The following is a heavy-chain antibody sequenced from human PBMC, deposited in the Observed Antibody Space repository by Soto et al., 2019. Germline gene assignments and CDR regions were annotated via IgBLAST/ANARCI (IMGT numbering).Heavy chain of an antibody. CDR3: ARDNRYNWNDEGWFDP. CDR2: MNPNSGNT. V-gene: IGHV1-8*01. J-gene: IGHJ5*02. Sequence: QVQLVQSGAEVKKPGASVKVSCKASGYSFSDYDINWVRQATGQGPEWMGWMNPNSGNTGYAQKFQGIVTMTRNTSINTAYMELSSLGYEDTAVYYCARDNRYNWNDEGWFDPWGQGTLVTVSS. CDR1: GYSFSDYD. D-gene: IGHD1-20*01.